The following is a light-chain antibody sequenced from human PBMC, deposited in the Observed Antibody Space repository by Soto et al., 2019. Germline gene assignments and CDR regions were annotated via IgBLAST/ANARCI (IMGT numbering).Light chain of an antibody. CDR1: RDISNS. CDR3: QQTSAFTRT. J-gene: IGKJ1*01. CDR2: GAS. V-gene: IGKV1-12*01. Sequence: DIQMTQSPSSVSASVGDRLTITCRARRDISNSLAWYQQTPGKAPKLLLRGASSLHRGVPSRFSGGGAGTDFSLTIISLQPEDFATYYFQQTSAFTRTFGQGTKVDVK.